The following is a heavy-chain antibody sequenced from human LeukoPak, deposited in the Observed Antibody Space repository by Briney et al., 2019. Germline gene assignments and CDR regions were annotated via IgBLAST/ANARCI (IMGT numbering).Heavy chain of an antibody. CDR1: GFTFSSYE. CDR3: AKQRGYSFGSFDY. Sequence: GGSLRLSCAASGFTFSSYEMNWVRQAPGKGLEWVSSISRSATTIYYADSVKGRFTISRDNAKSSLYLQMNSLRVEDAALYYCAKQRGYSFGSFDYWGQGTLVTVSS. J-gene: IGHJ4*02. V-gene: IGHV3-48*03. CDR2: ISRSATTI. D-gene: IGHD5-18*01.